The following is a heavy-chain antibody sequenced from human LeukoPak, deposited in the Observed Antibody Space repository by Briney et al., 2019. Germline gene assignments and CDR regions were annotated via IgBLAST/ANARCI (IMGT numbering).Heavy chain of an antibody. CDR2: ISYDGSNK. D-gene: IGHD3-22*01. CDR1: GFTFSSYA. J-gene: IGHJ4*02. Sequence: GRSLRLSCAASGFTFSSYAMHWVRQAPGKGLEWVAVISYDGSNKYYADSVKGRFTVSRDNSKNTLYPQMNSLRAEDTAVYYCARGSLRHGESSRYLILDYWGQGTLVTVSS. V-gene: IGHV3-30-3*01. CDR3: ARGSLRHGESSRYLILDY.